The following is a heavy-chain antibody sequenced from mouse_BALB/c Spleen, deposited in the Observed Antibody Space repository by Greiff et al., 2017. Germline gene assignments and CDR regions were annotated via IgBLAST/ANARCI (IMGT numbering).Heavy chain of an antibody. J-gene: IGHJ2*01. Sequence: EVKLVESGGGLVKPGGSLKLSCAASGFTFSDYYMYWVRQTPEKRLEWVATISDGGSYTYYPDSVKGRFTISRDNAKNNLYLQMSSLKSEDTAMYYCARDERNYFDYWGQGTTLTVSS. CDR1: GFTFSDYY. V-gene: IGHV5-4*02. CDR3: ARDERNYFDY. CDR2: ISDGGSYT.